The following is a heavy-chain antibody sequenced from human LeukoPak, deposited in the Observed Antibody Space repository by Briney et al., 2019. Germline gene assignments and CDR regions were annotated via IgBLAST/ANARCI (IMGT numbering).Heavy chain of an antibody. Sequence: PGESLRLSCAASGFTFSAYWMTWVRQAPGKGLAWVANIIEGRDLKYYVDSVKGRFTISRDNTKNSLYLQMKSLRADDTAVYYCARVGKNGWDFDHWGQGTLVTVSS. D-gene: IGHD6-19*01. V-gene: IGHV3-7*01. CDR3: ARVGKNGWDFDH. CDR2: IIEGRDLK. J-gene: IGHJ4*02. CDR1: GFTFSAYW.